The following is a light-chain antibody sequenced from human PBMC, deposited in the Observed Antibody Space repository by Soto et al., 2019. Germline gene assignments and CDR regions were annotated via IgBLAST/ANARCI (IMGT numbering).Light chain of an antibody. CDR1: QSLTHSSGYNY. CDR2: LGS. J-gene: IGKJ5*01. CDR3: MQPLQTLIT. Sequence: VLNKTPLSLFVSPGEPASISCRSSQSLTHSSGYNYLDWYLLKPGQPPQLLIYLGSNRGSGVPDRFSASGSGTDFTLTISRVETEDAGFYFCMQPLQTLITSAQGTLLEVK. V-gene: IGKV2-28*01.